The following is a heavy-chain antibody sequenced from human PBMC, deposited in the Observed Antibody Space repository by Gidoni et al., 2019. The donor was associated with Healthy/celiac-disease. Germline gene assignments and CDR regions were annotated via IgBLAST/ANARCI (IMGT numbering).Heavy chain of an antibody. CDR2: IYYSGST. Sequence: QVQLQESGPGLVKPSETLSLTCTVSGGSISSYYWSWIRQPPGKGLAWIGYIYYSGSTNYNPSLKSRVTISVDTSKNQFSLKLSSVTAADTAVYYCARDTTVTTKRSYWYFDLWGRGTLVTVSS. D-gene: IGHD4-17*01. V-gene: IGHV4-59*01. J-gene: IGHJ2*01. CDR1: GGSISSYY. CDR3: ARDTTVTTKRSYWYFDL.